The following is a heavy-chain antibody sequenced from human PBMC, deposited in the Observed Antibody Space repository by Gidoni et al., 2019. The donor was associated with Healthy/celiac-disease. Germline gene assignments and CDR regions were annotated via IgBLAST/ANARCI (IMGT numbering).Heavy chain of an antibody. D-gene: IGHD3-22*01. CDR2: IDWDDDK. CDR1: GFSLSTSGMR. Sequence: QVTLKESGPALVKPTQTLTLTCTFSGFSLSTSGMRVSWIRQPPGKALEWLARIDWDDDKFYSTSLKTRLTISKDTSKNQVVLTMTNMDPVDTATYYCARGRRGYYYDSSGYLEDAFDIWGQGTMVTVSS. V-gene: IGHV2-70*04. J-gene: IGHJ3*02. CDR3: ARGRRGYYYDSSGYLEDAFDI.